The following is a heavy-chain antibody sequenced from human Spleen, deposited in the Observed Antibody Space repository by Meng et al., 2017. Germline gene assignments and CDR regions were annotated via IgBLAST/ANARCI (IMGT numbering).Heavy chain of an antibody. V-gene: IGHV3-23*01. CDR2: IGGSGGST. D-gene: IGHD1-14*01. CDR3: AKDQNHPLGY. Sequence: EVHLLEAGGGLVQPGGSLRLSCAASGFTFSSYTMIWVRQAPGKGLEWVSGIGGSGGSTYADSVKGRFTISRDNSKNTLYLQMNSLRAEDTAVYYCAKDQNHPLGYWGQGTLVTVSS. J-gene: IGHJ4*02. CDR1: GFTFSSYT.